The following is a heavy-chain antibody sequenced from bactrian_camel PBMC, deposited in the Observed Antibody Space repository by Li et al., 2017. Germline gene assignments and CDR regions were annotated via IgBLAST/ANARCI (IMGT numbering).Heavy chain of an antibody. CDR1: GGVFGDQC. D-gene: IGHD2*01. Sequence: HVQLVESGGGSDQPGGSLRLTCLASGGVFGDQCVGWFRQAPGKEREVVALIDSDLDTYYEDSVKGRFTISRDNAKNTLYLRMTDLNSVDTAVYYCATDRDFFSGYYRPAAGQGTQVTVS. J-gene: IGHJ4*01. V-gene: IGHV3S53*01. CDR2: IDSDLDT.